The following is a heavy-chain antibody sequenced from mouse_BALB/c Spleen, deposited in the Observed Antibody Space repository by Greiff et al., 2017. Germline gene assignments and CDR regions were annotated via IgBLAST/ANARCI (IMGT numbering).Heavy chain of an antibody. J-gene: IGHJ4*01. CDR3: ARDRYYYGSSYAMDY. CDR2: IRNKANGYTT. D-gene: IGHD1-1*01. V-gene: IGHV7-3*02. Sequence: EVQGVESGGGLVQPGGSLRLSCATSGFTFTDYYMSWVRQPPGKALEWLGFIRNKANGYTTEYSASVKGRFTISRDNSQSILYLQMNTLRAEDSATYYCARDRYYYGSSYAMDYWGQGTSVTVSS. CDR1: GFTFTDYY.